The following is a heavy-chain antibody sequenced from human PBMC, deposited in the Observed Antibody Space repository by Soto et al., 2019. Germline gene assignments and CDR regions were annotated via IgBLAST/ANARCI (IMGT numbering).Heavy chain of an antibody. D-gene: IGHD1-7*01. CDR2: ISSTTNYI. J-gene: IGHJ4*02. CDR3: ARESEELTSNFDY. Sequence: PGGSLRLSCAASGFIFTRYSMNWVRQAPGKGLEWVSSISSTTNYIYYGDSMKGRFTISRDNAKNSLYLEMNSLRAEDTAVYYCARESEELTSNFDYWGQGTLVTASS. CDR1: GFIFTRYS. V-gene: IGHV3-21*06.